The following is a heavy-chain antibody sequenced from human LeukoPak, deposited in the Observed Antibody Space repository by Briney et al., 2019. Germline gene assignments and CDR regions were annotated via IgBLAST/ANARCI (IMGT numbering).Heavy chain of an antibody. CDR3: ARDLIKGARFDP. CDR1: GGSISSGSYY. Sequence: PSQTLSLTCTVSGGSISSGSYYWSWIRQPAGKGLEWIGRIYTSGSTNYNPSLKSRVTISVDTSKSQFSLKLSSVTAADTAVYYCARDLIKGARFDPWGQGTLVTVSS. D-gene: IGHD3-16*01. CDR2: IYTSGST. J-gene: IGHJ5*02. V-gene: IGHV4-61*02.